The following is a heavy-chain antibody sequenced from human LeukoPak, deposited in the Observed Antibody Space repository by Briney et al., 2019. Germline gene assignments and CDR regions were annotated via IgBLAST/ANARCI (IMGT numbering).Heavy chain of an antibody. V-gene: IGHV3-9*01. CDR3: AKALGYCSGGSCYYDRTLDY. CDR2: ISWNSGSI. D-gene: IGHD2-15*01. J-gene: IGHJ4*02. CDR1: GFTFDDYA. Sequence: GRSLRLSCAASGFTFDDYAMHWVRQAPGKGLEWVSGISWNSGSIGYADSVKGRFTISRDNAKNSLYLQMNSLRAEDTALYYCAKALGYCSGGSCYYDRTLDYWGQGTLVTVSS.